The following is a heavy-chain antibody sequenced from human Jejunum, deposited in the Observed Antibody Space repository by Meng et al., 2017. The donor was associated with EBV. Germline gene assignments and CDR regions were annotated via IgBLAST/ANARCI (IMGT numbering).Heavy chain of an antibody. V-gene: IGHV4-4*02. D-gene: IGHD3-3*01. CDR3: ARYGSGYFPALWY. CDR2: IYHSGST. CDR1: GDSISSSNW. J-gene: IGHJ4*02. Sequence: QVQLQEPGPGLVKPSGHPSLTCAVSGDSISSSNWWSWVRQSPGKGLEWIGEIYHSGSTNYNPSLKSRVTISVDKSKNQFSLKLSSVTAADTAVYYCARYGSGYFPALWYWGQGTLVTVSS.